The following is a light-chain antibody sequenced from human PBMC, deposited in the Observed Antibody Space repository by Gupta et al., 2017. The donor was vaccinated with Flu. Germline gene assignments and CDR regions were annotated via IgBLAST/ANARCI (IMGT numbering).Light chain of an antibody. CDR2: KVS. V-gene: IGKV1-5*03. Sequence: DIEMTQFPSSLSASVGDRVTITCRASQNISNWLAWYQHKPGRAPKLLIHKVSNLETGVPSSFSGSGSGTEFTLTISSLRPDDFATYYCQQYNSYSRKFGQGTKVEIK. CDR1: QNISNW. CDR3: QQYNSYSRK. J-gene: IGKJ1*01.